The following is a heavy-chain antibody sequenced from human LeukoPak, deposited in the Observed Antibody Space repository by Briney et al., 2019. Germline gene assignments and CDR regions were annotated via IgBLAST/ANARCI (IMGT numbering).Heavy chain of an antibody. CDR2: INHSGST. D-gene: IGHD3-9*01. Sequence: SETLSLTCAVYGGSFSGYYWSWIRQPPGKGLEWIGEINHSGSTNYNPSLKSRVTISVDTSKNQFSLKLSSVTAADTAVYYCARGDYDILTGYYTSYYYYGMDVWGQGTTVTVSS. J-gene: IGHJ6*02. CDR1: GGSFSGYY. CDR3: ARGDYDILTGYYTSYYYYGMDV. V-gene: IGHV4-34*01.